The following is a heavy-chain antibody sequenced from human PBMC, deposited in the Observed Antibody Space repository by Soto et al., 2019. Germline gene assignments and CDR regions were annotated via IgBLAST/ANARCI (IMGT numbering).Heavy chain of an antibody. D-gene: IGHD3-3*01. CDR2: ISVYNGNT. CDR1: GYTFTSYG. Sequence: ASVKVSCKASGYTFTSYGISWVRQAPGKGLEWMGWISVYNGNTNYAQILQGRVTMTTDTSTSTAYMEMRSLRSDDTAVYYCARVYDFWSGYSNPFDYWGQGTLVTVSS. V-gene: IGHV1-18*01. CDR3: ARVYDFWSGYSNPFDY. J-gene: IGHJ4*02.